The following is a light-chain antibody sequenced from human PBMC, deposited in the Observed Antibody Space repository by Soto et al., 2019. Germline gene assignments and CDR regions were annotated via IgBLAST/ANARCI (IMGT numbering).Light chain of an antibody. CDR2: GAY. J-gene: IGKJ2*01. CDR1: EGIVNY. V-gene: IGKV1-9*01. CDR3: QQLNSHPRT. Sequence: IQLTQSPSSLSASVGDRVTITCRASEGIVNYLAWYQQQPGKAPNLLIFGAYTLQSGVPSRFSGSGSGTEFTLTISSLQPEDFATYYCQQLNSHPRTFGQGTKLEIK.